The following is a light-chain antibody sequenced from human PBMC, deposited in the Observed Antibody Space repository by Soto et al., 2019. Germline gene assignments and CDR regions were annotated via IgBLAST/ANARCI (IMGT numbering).Light chain of an antibody. V-gene: IGLV2-8*01. CDR3: SSYRGSNIFVV. Sequence: QSVLTQPPSASGSRGQSFTISCTGTSGVSWYQQHPGKAPKLLIYEVTKRPSGVPDRFSGSKSGNTASLTVSGLQAEDEADYYCSSYRGSNIFVVFGGGTRLTV. CDR1: SG. CDR2: EVT. J-gene: IGLJ2*01.